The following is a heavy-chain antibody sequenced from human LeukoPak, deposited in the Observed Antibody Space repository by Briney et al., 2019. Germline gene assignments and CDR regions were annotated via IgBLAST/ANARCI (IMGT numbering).Heavy chain of an antibody. J-gene: IGHJ4*02. D-gene: IGHD4-23*01. V-gene: IGHV4-59*01. CDR1: GGSISSYY. CDR2: IYYSGST. Sequence: SETLSLTCTVSGGSISSYYWSWIRQPPGKGLEWIGYIYYSGSTNYHPSLKSRVTISVDTSKNQFSLKLSSVTAADTAVYYCARCDDYGGKLFDYWGQGTLVTVSS. CDR3: ARCDDYGGKLFDY.